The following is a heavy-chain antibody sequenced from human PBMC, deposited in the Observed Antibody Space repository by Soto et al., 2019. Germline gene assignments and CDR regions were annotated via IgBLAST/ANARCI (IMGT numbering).Heavy chain of an antibody. J-gene: IGHJ4*02. CDR3: ARWSYLDY. V-gene: IGHV3-23*01. D-gene: IGHD3-3*01. CDR2: ISGSDGKT. Sequence: GGSLRLSCAASGFSFGSYALSWVRQAPGKGLEWVSTISGSDGKTFYADSVKGRFSISRDTSQNTLYLQMNSLRADDTAIYYCARWSYLDYWGQGPRVTVYS. CDR1: GFSFGSYA.